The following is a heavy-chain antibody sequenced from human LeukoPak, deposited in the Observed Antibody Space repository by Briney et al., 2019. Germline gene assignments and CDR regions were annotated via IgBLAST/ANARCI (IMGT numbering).Heavy chain of an antibody. D-gene: IGHD3/OR15-3a*01. CDR1: GGSISSGDYY. Sequence: SETLSLTCTVSGGSISSGDYYWSWIRQPPGKGLEWIGYIYYSESTYYNPSLKSRVTISVDTSKNQFSLKLSSVTAADTAVYYCARGWTVNWFDPWGQGTLVTVSS. CDR3: ARGWTVNWFDP. CDR2: IYYSEST. J-gene: IGHJ5*02. V-gene: IGHV4-30-4*08.